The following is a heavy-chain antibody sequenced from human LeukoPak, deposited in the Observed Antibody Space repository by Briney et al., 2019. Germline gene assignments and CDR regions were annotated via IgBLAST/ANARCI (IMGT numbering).Heavy chain of an antibody. Sequence: GESLKISCKGSGSIFTSYWIGWVRQLPGKGLEWMGIIYPGDSDTRYSPSFQGQVTISADKSISTPYLQWSSLKASDTAMYYCARQRGYRRWAIDYWGQGTLVTVSA. J-gene: IGHJ4*02. D-gene: IGHD5-18*01. CDR2: IYPGDSDT. CDR1: GSIFTSYW. CDR3: ARQRGYRRWAIDY. V-gene: IGHV5-51*01.